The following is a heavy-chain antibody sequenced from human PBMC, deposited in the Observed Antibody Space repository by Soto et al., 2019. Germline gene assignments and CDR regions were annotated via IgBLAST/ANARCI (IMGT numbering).Heavy chain of an antibody. CDR3: ASYRGAFYFDS. V-gene: IGHV4-59*01. D-gene: IGHD4-4*01. J-gene: IGHJ4*02. CDR1: GRSMSSNY. Sequence: KPSETLSLTCSVSGRSMSSNYWSWIRQSPDKGLEWLGYVFYGGTDYNPSLEGRVSMSVETPKSQFSLKLTSVTAADTAVYYRASYRGAFYFDSWGQGIQVTVSS. CDR2: VFYGGT.